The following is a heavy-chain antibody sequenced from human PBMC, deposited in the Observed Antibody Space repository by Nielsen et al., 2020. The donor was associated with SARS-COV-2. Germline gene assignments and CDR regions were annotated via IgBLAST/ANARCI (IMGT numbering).Heavy chain of an antibody. CDR3: TTRADFDY. Sequence: GESLKISCAASGFTFSGSAMHWVRQASGKGLEWVGRIRSKANSSATAYAASVKGRFTISRDDSKNTAYLQMNSLKTEDTAVYYCTTRADFDYWGQGTLVTVSS. CDR1: GFTFSGSA. V-gene: IGHV3-73*01. CDR2: IRSKANSSAT. J-gene: IGHJ4*02.